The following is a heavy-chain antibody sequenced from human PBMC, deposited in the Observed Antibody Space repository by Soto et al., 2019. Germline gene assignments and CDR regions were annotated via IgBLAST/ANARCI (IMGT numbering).Heavy chain of an antibody. D-gene: IGHD2-15*01. V-gene: IGHV3-48*03. CDR3: ARGSVAAKGFDY. J-gene: IGHJ4*02. CDR1: GFAFSNYE. Sequence: GGSLRLSCAASGFAFSNYEMNWVRQAPGKGLEWVSYISLSGSTIYYADSVKGRFTISRDDAKNSLYLQMDSLRSEDTAVYYCARGSVAAKGFDYWGQGTLVTVSS. CDR2: ISLSGSTI.